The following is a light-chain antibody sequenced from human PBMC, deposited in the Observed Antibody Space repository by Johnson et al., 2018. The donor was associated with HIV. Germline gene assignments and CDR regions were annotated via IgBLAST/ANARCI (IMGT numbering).Light chain of an antibody. Sequence: QSVLTQPPSVSAAPGQKVTISCSGSSSNIGNKYVSWYQQLPGTAPKLLIYDSYSRPSGIPDRFSGSKSGTSATLGITGLPTGDEADYYCGTWDSSLSAYVFGTGTKVTAL. J-gene: IGLJ1*01. CDR3: GTWDSSLSAYV. CDR2: DSY. V-gene: IGLV1-51*01. CDR1: SSNIGNKY.